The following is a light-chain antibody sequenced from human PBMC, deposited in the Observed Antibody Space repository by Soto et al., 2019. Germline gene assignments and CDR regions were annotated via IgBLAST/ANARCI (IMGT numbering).Light chain of an antibody. CDR3: QQYGRSPYT. V-gene: IGKV3-20*01. Sequence: ENVLTQSPGTLALSPGARATLSCRASQSVISAYLAWYQQKPGQAPRLLIFGASSRATGIPDRFSGSGSGTDLTLTISSLEPEDIAVYYCQQYGRSPYTFGQGPKLEMK. CDR1: QSVISAY. J-gene: IGKJ2*01. CDR2: GAS.